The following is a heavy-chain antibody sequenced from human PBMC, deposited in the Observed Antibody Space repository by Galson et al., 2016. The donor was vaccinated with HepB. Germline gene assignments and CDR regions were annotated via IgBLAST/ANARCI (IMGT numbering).Heavy chain of an antibody. J-gene: IGHJ5*02. CDR1: GFPFNNYV. CDR2: ISAGGVNT. Sequence: SLRLSCAASGFPFNNYVLGWVRQAPAKGLEWVSLISAGGVNTYSAASVKGRFTISRDNSKNTLYLQMDSLRADNTAVYYCACKYSTGWYAGAFDPWGQGTLVTVSS. V-gene: IGHV3-23*01. CDR3: ACKYSTGWYAGAFDP. D-gene: IGHD6-19*01.